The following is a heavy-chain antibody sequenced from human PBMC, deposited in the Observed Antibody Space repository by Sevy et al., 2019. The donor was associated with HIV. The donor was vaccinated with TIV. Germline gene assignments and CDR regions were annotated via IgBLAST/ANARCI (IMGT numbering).Heavy chain of an antibody. V-gene: IGHV3-48*02. CDR1: GFTFSSYS. CDR2: ISSSSSTI. D-gene: IGHD3-10*01. CDR3: ARDRKITLAAMVRGVIFYDAFDI. J-gene: IGHJ3*02. Sequence: GGSLRLSCAASGFTFSSYSMNWVRQAPGKGLEWVSYISSSSSTIYYAYSVKGRFTISRDNAKNSLYLQMNSLRDEDTAVYYCARDRKITLAAMVRGVIFYDAFDIWGQGTMVTVSS.